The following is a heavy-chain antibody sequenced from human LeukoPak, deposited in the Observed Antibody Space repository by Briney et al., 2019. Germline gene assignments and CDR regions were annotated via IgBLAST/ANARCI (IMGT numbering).Heavy chain of an antibody. J-gene: IGHJ4*02. CDR2: LSPNSGQT. V-gene: IGHV1-8*01. CDR1: GYTFTTYD. D-gene: IGHD6-19*01. CDR3: TRGNGVAGDY. Sequence: ASVKVSCKAPGYTFTTYDINWVRQATGQGLEWMGWLSPNSGQTAYAQKFQGRVTMTRDISISTFYLELSSLTSEDTAVYYCTRGNGVAGDYWGQGTLVTVSS.